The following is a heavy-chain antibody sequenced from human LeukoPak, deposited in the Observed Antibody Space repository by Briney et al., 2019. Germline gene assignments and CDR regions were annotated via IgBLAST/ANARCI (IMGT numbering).Heavy chain of an antibody. D-gene: IGHD3-16*01. CDR2: INPNSGGT. V-gene: IGHV1-2*02. CDR3: AREPRGESARLDY. Sequence: ASVKVSCKASGYTFTGYYMHWVRQAPGQGLEWMGCINPNSGGTKYAQKFQGGVTLTRNTSISTAYMELSSLRSEDTAVYYCAREPRGESARLDYWGQGTLVTVSS. CDR1: GYTFTGYY. J-gene: IGHJ4*02.